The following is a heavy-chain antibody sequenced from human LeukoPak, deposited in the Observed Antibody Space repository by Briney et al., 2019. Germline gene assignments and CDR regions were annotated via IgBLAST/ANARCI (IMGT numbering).Heavy chain of an antibody. CDR3: AGHMKQWLXQGXYXXXXGMDV. V-gene: IGHV4-59*08. CDR1: GGSISSYY. Sequence: SETLSLTCTVSGGSISSYYWSWIRQPPGKGLEWIAYISDIGSINYNPSLKSRVTISLDTSKNQFSLKLSSVTAADTAVYYCAGHMKQWLXQGXYXXXXGMDVWGQGTTVTV. J-gene: IGHJ6*02. D-gene: IGHD6-19*01. CDR2: ISDIGSI.